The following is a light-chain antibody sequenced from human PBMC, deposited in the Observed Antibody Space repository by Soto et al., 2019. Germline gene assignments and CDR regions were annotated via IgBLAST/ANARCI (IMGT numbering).Light chain of an antibody. CDR1: QSVSSY. CDR3: QQYGSSPST. Sequence: TQFPATVSLTPGERATLSCRASQSVSSYLAWYQQKPGQAPRLLIYGASSRATGIPDRFSGSGSGTDFTLTIIRLEPEDFAVYYCQQYGSSPSTFGQGTRLEI. CDR2: GAS. V-gene: IGKV3-20*01. J-gene: IGKJ5*01.